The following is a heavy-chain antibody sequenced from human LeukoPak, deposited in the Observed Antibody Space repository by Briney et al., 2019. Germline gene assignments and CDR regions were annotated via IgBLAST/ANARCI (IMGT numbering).Heavy chain of an antibody. CDR1: GFTFSTFG. J-gene: IGHJ4*02. Sequence: GGSLRLSCAASGFTFSTFGFYWVRQAPGKGVEYVSSISSADSPYYADSVKGRFTISRDNSKNTLYLQMNSLRAEDTAVYYCARLSGSGSPPYPFDYWGQGTLVTVSS. D-gene: IGHD3-10*01. CDR2: ISSADSP. CDR3: ARLSGSGSPPYPFDY. V-gene: IGHV3-64*02.